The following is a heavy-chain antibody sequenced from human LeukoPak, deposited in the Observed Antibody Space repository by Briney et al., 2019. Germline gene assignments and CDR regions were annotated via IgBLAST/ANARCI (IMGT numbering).Heavy chain of an antibody. V-gene: IGHV3-30*02. J-gene: IGHJ6*03. CDR1: RFTFSSYG. CDR2: IQYDGSNE. Sequence: GGSLRLSCAASRFTFSSYGMHWVRQDPGKGLEGVAYIQYDGSNEQYADSVKGRFSISRDSSKNILYLQMNSLRAEDTAVCYCAKDRCSNGVGCYYYYMDVWGKGTTVTISS. CDR3: AKDRCSNGVGCYYYYMDV. D-gene: IGHD2-8*01.